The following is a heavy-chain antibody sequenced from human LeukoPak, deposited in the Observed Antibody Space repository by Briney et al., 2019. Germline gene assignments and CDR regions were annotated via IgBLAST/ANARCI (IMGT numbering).Heavy chain of an antibody. CDR1: GGSISSYY. V-gene: IGHV4-59*12. Sequence: PSETLSLTCTVSGGSISSYYWSWIRQPPGKGLEWIGYIYYSGSTNYNPSLKSRVTISVDTSKNQLSLKLSSVTAADTAVYYCARDSYDFWSGYPFDYWGQGTLVTVSS. CDR2: IYYSGST. J-gene: IGHJ4*02. CDR3: ARDSYDFWSGYPFDY. D-gene: IGHD3-3*01.